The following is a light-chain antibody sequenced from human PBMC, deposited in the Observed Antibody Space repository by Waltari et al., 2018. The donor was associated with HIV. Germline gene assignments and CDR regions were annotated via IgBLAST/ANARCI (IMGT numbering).Light chain of an antibody. CDR3: DSRDTDGRLHV. J-gene: IGLJ1*01. CDR1: SLRRYS. Sequence: SSELTQDPAVSVALGQTVRITCQGDSLRRYSANWYRQKPGQAPVLVLYGENNWPYGIPDRFSDSSSGDTATLTITGAQAEDEADYYCDSRDTDGRLHVFGTGTTVTVL. CDR2: GEN. V-gene: IGLV3-19*01.